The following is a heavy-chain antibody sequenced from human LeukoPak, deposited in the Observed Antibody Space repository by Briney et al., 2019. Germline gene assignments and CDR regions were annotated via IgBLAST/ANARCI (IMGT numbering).Heavy chain of an antibody. J-gene: IGHJ6*04. D-gene: IGHD2-2*02. V-gene: IGHV1-69*06. CDR2: IIPIFGTA. CDR1: GGTFSSYA. Sequence: SVKVSCKASGGTFSSYAISWVRQAPGQGLEWMGGIIPIFGTAKYAQKFQGRVTITADKSTSTAYMELSSLRSEDTAVYYCARGPRYIVVVPAAIQDYYYGMDVWGKGTTVTVSS. CDR3: ARGPRYIVVVPAAIQDYYYGMDV.